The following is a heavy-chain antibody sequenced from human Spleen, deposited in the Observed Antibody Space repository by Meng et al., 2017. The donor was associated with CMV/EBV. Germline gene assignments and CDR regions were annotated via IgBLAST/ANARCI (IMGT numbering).Heavy chain of an antibody. CDR1: GGSIRDYY. CDR2: MYYSGNT. V-gene: IGHV4-59*01. D-gene: IGHD3-3*02. Sequence: SETLSLTCTVSGGSIRDYYWSWVRQPPGMGLEWIGYMYYSGNTKYNPSLKSRVTISIDTSKNQFSLNLSSVTAADTAVYYCAVSTFFSMDVWGQGTTVTVSS. J-gene: IGHJ6*02. CDR3: AVSTFFSMDV.